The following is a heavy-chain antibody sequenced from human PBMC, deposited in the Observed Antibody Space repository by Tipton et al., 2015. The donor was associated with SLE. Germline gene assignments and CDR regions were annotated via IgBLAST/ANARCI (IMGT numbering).Heavy chain of an antibody. Sequence: TLSLTCAVSGDSISSGTYYWNWIRQPAGKELEWIGRIYHSGSTNYNPSLKSRLTMSVDTSKNQFSLKLSSVTAADTAVYYCAGASIAAAGPGGGDNWGQGTLVTVSS. J-gene: IGHJ4*02. CDR3: AGASIAAAGPGGGDN. CDR1: GDSISSGTYY. D-gene: IGHD6-13*01. V-gene: IGHV4-61*02. CDR2: IYHSGST.